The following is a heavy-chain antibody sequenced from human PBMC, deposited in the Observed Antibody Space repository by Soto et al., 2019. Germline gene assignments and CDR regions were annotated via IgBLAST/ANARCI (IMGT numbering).Heavy chain of an antibody. V-gene: IGHV4-61*08. D-gene: IGHD3-22*01. Sequence: PSETLSLTCSVSCGSISSVGYYWIWIRQPPGKGLEWIGYIHYSGSTNYSPSLKSRVTISVDTSKNQFSLKLSSVTAADTAVYYCARVTHYDDSSGSISPMFGYCGQGTLVSVSS. CDR3: ARVTHYDDSSGSISPMFGY. CDR1: CGSISSVGYY. CDR2: IHYSGST. J-gene: IGHJ4*02.